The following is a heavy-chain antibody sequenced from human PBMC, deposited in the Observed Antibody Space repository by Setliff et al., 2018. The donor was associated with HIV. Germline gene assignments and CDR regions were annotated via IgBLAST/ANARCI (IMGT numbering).Heavy chain of an antibody. J-gene: IGHJ3*02. CDR3: ARRDGIGAFDI. V-gene: IGHV4-39*07. CDR2: ISYSGST. D-gene: IGHD1-26*01. Sequence: SETLSLTCAVSGYSITSTNYYWGWIRQPPGKGLEWIGSISYSGSTYYKSSLKSRVTISVDTSKNQFSLRLSSVTAADTAVYYCARRDGIGAFDIWGQGTMVTVSS. CDR1: GYSITSTNYY.